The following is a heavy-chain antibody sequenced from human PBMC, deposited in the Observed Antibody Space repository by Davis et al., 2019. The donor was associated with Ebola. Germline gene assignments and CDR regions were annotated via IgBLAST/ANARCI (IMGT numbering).Heavy chain of an antibody. V-gene: IGHV3-74*01. Sequence: GESLKISCAASGFTFSSYWMHWVRQAPGKGLVWVSRINSDGSSTSYADSVKGRFTISRDNAKNTLYLQMNSLRAEDTAVYYCAREGKYRDESRTIDYWGQGTLVTVSS. CDR3: AREGKYRDESRTIDY. D-gene: IGHD2-2*01. J-gene: IGHJ4*02. CDR1: GFTFSSYW. CDR2: INSDGSST.